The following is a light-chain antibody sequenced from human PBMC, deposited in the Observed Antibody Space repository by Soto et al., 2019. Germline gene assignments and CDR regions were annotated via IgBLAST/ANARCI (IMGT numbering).Light chain of an antibody. CDR2: KDS. Sequence: SYELTQPPLVSVSPGQTARIICSGDALAKQIAYWYQQKAGQAPVLVIYKDSERPSGIPERFSGSNSGTTVTLTISGVQAEDEDDYYCQSADSSGSYRLFGGGTKVTVL. V-gene: IGLV3-25*03. CDR3: QSADSSGSYRL. J-gene: IGLJ2*01. CDR1: ALAKQI.